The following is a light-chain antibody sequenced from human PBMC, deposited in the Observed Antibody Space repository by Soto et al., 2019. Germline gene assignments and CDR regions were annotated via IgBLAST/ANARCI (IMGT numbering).Light chain of an antibody. J-gene: IGLJ3*02. CDR2: EDS. Sequence: QSVLTQPASVSGSPGQSITISCTGTSSDVGSYNLVSWYQQYPGRAPKLMIYEDSKRPSGVSNRFSGSKSGNTASLTISGLQAEDEADYYCCSYAGSRKLVFGGGTKLTVL. V-gene: IGLV2-23*01. CDR1: SSDVGSYNL. CDR3: CSYAGSRKLV.